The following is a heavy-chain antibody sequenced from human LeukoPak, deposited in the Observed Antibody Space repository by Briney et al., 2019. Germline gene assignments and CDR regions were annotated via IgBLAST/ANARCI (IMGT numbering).Heavy chain of an antibody. V-gene: IGHV4-34*01. CDR3: ARGPIITMVRGVIPNYYYYYGMDV. J-gene: IGHJ6*02. D-gene: IGHD3-10*01. CDR1: GGSFSGYY. Sequence: SETLSLTCAVYGGSFSGYYWSWIRQPPGKGLEWIGEINHSGSTNYNPSLKSRVTISVDTSKNQFSLELSSVTAADTAVYYCARGPIITMVRGVIPNYYYYYGMDVWGQGTTVTVSS. CDR2: INHSGST.